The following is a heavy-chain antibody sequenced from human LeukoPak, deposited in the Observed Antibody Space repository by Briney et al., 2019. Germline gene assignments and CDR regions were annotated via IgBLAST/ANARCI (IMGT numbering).Heavy chain of an antibody. CDR2: ISGSGGST. D-gene: IGHD3-3*01. J-gene: IGHJ4*02. CDR3: AKVAALYYDCWSGYYASYYFDY. CDR1: GFTFSSYA. Sequence: GGSLRLSCAASGFTFSSYAMSWVRQAPGKGLEWVSAISGSGGSTYYADSVKGRFTISRDNSKNTLYLQMNSLRAEDTTVYYCAKVAALYYDCWSGYYASYYFDYWGQGTLVTVSS. V-gene: IGHV3-23*01.